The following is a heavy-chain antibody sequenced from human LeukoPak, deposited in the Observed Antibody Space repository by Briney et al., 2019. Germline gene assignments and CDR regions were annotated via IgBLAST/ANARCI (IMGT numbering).Heavy chain of an antibody. CDR2: IGGSDDNT. V-gene: IGHV3-23*01. J-gene: IGHJ4*02. Sequence: GGSLRLSCAASGFTFSNFAMTWVRQAPGKGLEWVSTIGGSDDNTHYADSVKGRFTISRDNAKNALYLQMNSLRGEDTAVYYCAKGAQDFGDSTTDYWGQGTLVTVSS. CDR1: GFTFSNFA. D-gene: IGHD4-17*01. CDR3: AKGAQDFGDSTTDY.